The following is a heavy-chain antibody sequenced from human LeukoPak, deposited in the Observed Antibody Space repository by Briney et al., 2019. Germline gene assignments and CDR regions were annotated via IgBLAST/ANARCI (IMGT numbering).Heavy chain of an antibody. V-gene: IGHV3-74*01. J-gene: IGHJ4*02. Sequence: GGSLRLSCAGSGITFSTYWMHWVRQAPGKGLVWVSRINSEGSTISYADSVKGRFTISRDNAKNTLFLQMNSLRAEDTAVYYCARISSDSISYYDHWGQGTLATVSS. D-gene: IGHD3-22*01. CDR1: GITFSTYW. CDR2: INSEGSTI. CDR3: ARISSDSISYYDH.